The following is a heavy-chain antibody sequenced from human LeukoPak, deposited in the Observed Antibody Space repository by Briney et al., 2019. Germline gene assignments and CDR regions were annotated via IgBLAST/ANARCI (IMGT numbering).Heavy chain of an antibody. D-gene: IGHD3-10*01. J-gene: IGHJ4*02. CDR2: IKTDGSIT. CDR3: AKNRPGSYFDY. V-gene: IGHV3-11*04. Sequence: GGSLRLSCAASGFTFSDYYMSWIRQAAGKGLEWVSRIKTDGSITDYADFVKGRFTISRDNAKNTLYLQMNSLRAEDTAVYYCAKNRPGSYFDYWGQGTLVTVSS. CDR1: GFTFSDYY.